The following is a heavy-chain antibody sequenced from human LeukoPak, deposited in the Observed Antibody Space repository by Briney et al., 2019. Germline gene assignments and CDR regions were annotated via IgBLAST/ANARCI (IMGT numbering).Heavy chain of an antibody. CDR2: FDPEDGET. J-gene: IGHJ3*02. CDR1: GYTLTELS. Sequence: ASVKVSCKVSGYTLTELSMHWVRQAPGKGLEWMGGFDPEDGETIYAQKFQGRVTMTEDTSTDTAYMELSSLRSEDTAVYYCATAYSHRGRFLEWPRSRKGAFDIWGQGTMVTVSS. V-gene: IGHV1-24*01. CDR3: ATAYSHRGRFLEWPRSRKGAFDI. D-gene: IGHD3-3*01.